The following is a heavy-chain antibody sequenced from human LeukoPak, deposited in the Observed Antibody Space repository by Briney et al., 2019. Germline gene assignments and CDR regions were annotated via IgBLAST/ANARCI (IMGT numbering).Heavy chain of an antibody. Sequence: SETLSLTCTVSGGSISSYYWSWIRQPAGKGLEWIGRIYTSGSTNYNPSLKSRVTMSVDTSKNQFSLKLSSVTAADTAVCYCATRETGSYYYYMDVWGKGTTVTVSS. CDR3: ATRETGSYYYYMDV. D-gene: IGHD1-1*01. V-gene: IGHV4-4*07. J-gene: IGHJ6*03. CDR2: IYTSGST. CDR1: GGSISSYY.